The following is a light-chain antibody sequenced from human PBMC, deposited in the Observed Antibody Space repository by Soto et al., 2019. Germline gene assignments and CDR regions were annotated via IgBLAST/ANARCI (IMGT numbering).Light chain of an antibody. V-gene: IGKV4-1*01. CDR3: QQYYSTPLT. Sequence: DIVMTQSPDSLGVSLGERATINCKSNQSVLYSSNNKNYLAWYQQKPGQPPKLLIYWASTRESGVPDRFSGSGSGTDFTLTISSLQAEDVAVYYCQQYYSTPLTFGGGTKVEIK. CDR1: QSVLYSSNNKNY. CDR2: WAS. J-gene: IGKJ4*01.